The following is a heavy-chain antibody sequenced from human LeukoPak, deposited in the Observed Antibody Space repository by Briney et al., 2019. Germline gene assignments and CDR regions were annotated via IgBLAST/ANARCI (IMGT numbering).Heavy chain of an antibody. CDR2: IPNDGSDT. Sequence: PGGSLRLSCVASGFTLSNYWMHWLRQVPGKGLMWVARIPNDGSDTGYADSVKGRFTISRDNAKNTEYLQMNSLRVEDTAVYYCARVYETNGYLYWGQGSLVTVSS. V-gene: IGHV3-74*01. J-gene: IGHJ4*02. CDR1: GFTLSNYW. CDR3: ARVYETNGYLY. D-gene: IGHD3-22*01.